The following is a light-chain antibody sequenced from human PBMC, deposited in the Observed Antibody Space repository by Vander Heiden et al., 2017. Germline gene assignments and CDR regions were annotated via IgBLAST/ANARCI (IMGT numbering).Light chain of an antibody. CDR2: QDS. J-gene: IGLJ2*01. Sequence: SYELTQPPSVSVSPGPTARITCSGDKVGHNDVSWYHQKPGQSPVLVIDQDSKRPAGIPGRFSGSNAGNTATLTISGTQAVDEADYYCQAWDSSTDVVFGGGTKLTVL. V-gene: IGLV3-1*01. CDR3: QAWDSSTDVV. CDR1: KVGHND.